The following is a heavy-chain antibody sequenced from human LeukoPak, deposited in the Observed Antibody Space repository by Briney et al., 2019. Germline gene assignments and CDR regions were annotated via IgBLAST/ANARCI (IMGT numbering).Heavy chain of an antibody. V-gene: IGHV2-70*11. Sequence: SGPALAHPTQTLTLTCSCSGFSLSPSAPWEGWVRHPPGKALESPTRNASDDDKYYSSSLKTRLTISKDTSKNQVVLTMTNMDPVDTATYYCARSGKVVAATSGYYYYGMDVGGQGTTVPVSS. CDR1: GFSLSPSAPW. D-gene: IGHD2-15*01. J-gene: IGHJ6*02. CDR3: ARSGKVVAATSGYYYYGMDV. CDR2: NASDDDK.